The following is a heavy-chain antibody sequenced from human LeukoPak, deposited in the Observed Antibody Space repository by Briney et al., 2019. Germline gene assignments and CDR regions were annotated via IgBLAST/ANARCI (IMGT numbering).Heavy chain of an antibody. Sequence: GGSLRLSCAASGFTFSSYSMNWVRQAPGKGLEWVSSVSSSSSYIYYADSVKGRFTISRDNAKKSLYLQVNSLRVEDTAVYYCARAAPTRTLIGSGADYWGQGTLVTVSS. CDR2: VSSSSSYI. D-gene: IGHD3-22*01. CDR1: GFTFSSYS. V-gene: IGHV3-21*01. CDR3: ARAAPTRTLIGSGADY. J-gene: IGHJ4*02.